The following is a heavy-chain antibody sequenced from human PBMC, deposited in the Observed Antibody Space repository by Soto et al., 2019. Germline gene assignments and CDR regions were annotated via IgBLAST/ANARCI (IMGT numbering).Heavy chain of an antibody. D-gene: IGHD6-13*01. Sequence: LRLSCAASGFTFTKSGMSWVRQAPGKGLEWVAGIGGSGRKTYYADSVKGRFNISRDNSKNSLFLQMNSLSADDTAIYYCAKDGLSDSPSAIDYWGLGTLVTAPQ. CDR2: IGGSGRKT. CDR1: GFTFTKSG. V-gene: IGHV3-23*01. J-gene: IGHJ4*02. CDR3: AKDGLSDSPSAIDY.